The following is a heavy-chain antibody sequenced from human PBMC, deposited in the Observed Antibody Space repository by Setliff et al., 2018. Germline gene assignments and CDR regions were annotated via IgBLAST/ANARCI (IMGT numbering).Heavy chain of an antibody. CDR2: INHRGST. CDR3: ARGRNIAARLFDS. V-gene: IGHV4-34*01. D-gene: IGHD6-6*01. Sequence: PSETLSLTCAAYGGTFSDYYWTWIRQPPGKGLEWIGEINHRGSTNYNPSLKSRATISIETSKDQFSLKLISMSAADTAVYYCARGRNIAARLFDSWGQGTLVTVSS. CDR1: GGTFSDYY. J-gene: IGHJ4*02.